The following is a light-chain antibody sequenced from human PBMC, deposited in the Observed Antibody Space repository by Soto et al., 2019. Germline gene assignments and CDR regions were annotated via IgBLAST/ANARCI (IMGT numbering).Light chain of an antibody. J-gene: IGKJ1*01. CDR2: KAS. V-gene: IGKV1-5*03. CDR1: QSISSL. CDR3: QQYNSYSQT. Sequence: DIQMTQSPSTLSASVGDRVTITCRASQSISSLLAWYQQKPGKAPKLLIYKASSLESGVPSRFSGSGSATEFTLTISSLQPDDFATYYCQQYNSYSQTFGQGTKVDI.